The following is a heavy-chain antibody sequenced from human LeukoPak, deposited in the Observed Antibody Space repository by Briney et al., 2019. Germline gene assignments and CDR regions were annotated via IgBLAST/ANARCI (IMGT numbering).Heavy chain of an antibody. CDR2: ITNDGSST. V-gene: IGHV3-74*01. CDR1: GLTFSSHW. CDR3: ARVNINNWHSCDY. J-gene: IGHJ4*02. D-gene: IGHD1-1*01. Sequence: GGSLRLSCAASGLTFSSHWMHWVRQAPGKGLVWVSRITNDGSSTTYADSVKGRFTISRDNAKNMLYLQVNSLRAEDTAVYYCARVNINNWHSCDYWGQGTLVTVSS.